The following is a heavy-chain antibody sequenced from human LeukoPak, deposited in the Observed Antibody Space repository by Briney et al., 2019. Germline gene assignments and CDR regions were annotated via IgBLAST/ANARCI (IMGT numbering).Heavy chain of an antibody. V-gene: IGHV3-21*04. Sequence: GGSLRLSCAASGFTFSGYSRNWIRQAPGKGLEWVSSISSSGSYIYYADSVKGRFTISRDNAKNSLYLQMNSLRAEDTAVYYCAKLRAPKDAFDIWGQGTTVTVSS. J-gene: IGHJ3*02. CDR3: AKLRAPKDAFDI. CDR2: ISSSGSYI. D-gene: IGHD1-26*01. CDR1: GFTFSGYS.